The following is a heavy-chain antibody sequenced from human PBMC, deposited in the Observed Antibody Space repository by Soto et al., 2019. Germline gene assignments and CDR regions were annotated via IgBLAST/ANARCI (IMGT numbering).Heavy chain of an antibody. J-gene: IGHJ4*02. Sequence: SETLSLTCTVSGGSISSYYWSWIRQPPGKGLEWIGYIYYSGSTNYNPSLKSRVTISVDTSKNQFSLKLSSVTAADTAVYYCARVGRSGYQIFDYWGQGTLVTVSS. D-gene: IGHD3-3*01. V-gene: IGHV4-59*01. CDR3: ARVGRSGYQIFDY. CDR1: GGSISSYY. CDR2: IYYSGST.